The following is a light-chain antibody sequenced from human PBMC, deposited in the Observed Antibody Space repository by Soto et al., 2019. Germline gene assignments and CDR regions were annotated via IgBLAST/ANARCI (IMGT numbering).Light chain of an antibody. CDR1: QSINNW. Sequence: DVQMTQSPSSLSASVGDRVTITCRASQSINNWLAWYQQKPGKAPKFLIYDASTLETGVPSRFSGSASGTAFTLTISGLQPEDVASYYCQQYDTYPLTFGGGTRVEL. CDR2: DAS. J-gene: IGKJ4*01. CDR3: QQYDTYPLT. V-gene: IGKV1-5*01.